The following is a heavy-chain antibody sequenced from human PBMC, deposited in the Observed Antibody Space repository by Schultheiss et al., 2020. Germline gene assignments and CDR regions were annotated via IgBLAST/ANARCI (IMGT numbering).Heavy chain of an antibody. V-gene: IGHV4-59*01. Sequence: SQTLSLTCTVSGGSISSYYWSWIRQPPGKGLEWIGYIYYSGSTYYNPSLKSRVTISVDTSKNQFSLKLSSVTAADTAVYYCASARYGSTWPLDYWGQGTLVTVSS. CDR1: GGSISSYY. CDR3: ASARYGSTWPLDY. J-gene: IGHJ4*02. D-gene: IGHD6-13*01. CDR2: IYYSGST.